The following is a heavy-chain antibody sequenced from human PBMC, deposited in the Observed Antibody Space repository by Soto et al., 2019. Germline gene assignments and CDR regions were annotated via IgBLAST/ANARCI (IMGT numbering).Heavy chain of an antibody. Sequence: GASVKVSCKASGYTFTSYDINWVRQATGQGLEWMGWMNPNSGNTGYAQKFQGRVTMTRNTSISTAYMELSSLRSEDTAVYYCARAPRGYYYDFWSGYYSAPSQRIGVRVFDYWGQGTLVTVSS. CDR3: ARAPRGYYYDFWSGYYSAPSQRIGVRVFDY. CDR1: GYTFTSYD. D-gene: IGHD3-3*01. V-gene: IGHV1-8*01. J-gene: IGHJ4*02. CDR2: MNPNSGNT.